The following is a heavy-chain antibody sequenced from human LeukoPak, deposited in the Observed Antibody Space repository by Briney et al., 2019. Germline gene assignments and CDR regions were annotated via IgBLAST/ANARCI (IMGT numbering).Heavy chain of an antibody. CDR2: ISGSGGST. V-gene: IGHV3-23*01. J-gene: IGHJ6*03. CDR3: AKMSSTRWDYYYYMDV. D-gene: IGHD2-2*01. CDR1: GFTFSSYA. Sequence: GGSLRLSCAASGFTFSSYAMSWVRQAPGKGLEWVSAISGSGGSTYYADSVKGRFTISRDNSKNTLYLQMNSLRAEDTAVYYCAKMSSTRWDYYYYMDVWGKGTTVTVSS.